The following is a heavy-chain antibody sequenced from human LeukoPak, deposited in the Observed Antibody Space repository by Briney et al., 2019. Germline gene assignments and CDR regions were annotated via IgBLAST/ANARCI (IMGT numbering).Heavy chain of an antibody. J-gene: IGHJ4*02. Sequence: GASVKVSCKASGYTFTGYYMHWVRQAPGQGLEWMGWLNPDSGGTQYAQKFQGRVTMTRDTSISTAYMELSRLRSDDTAVYYCARDQSRPYGSYDFDYWGQGTLVTVSS. V-gene: IGHV1-2*02. CDR3: ARDQSRPYGSYDFDY. D-gene: IGHD3-16*01. CDR1: GYTFTGYY. CDR2: LNPDSGGT.